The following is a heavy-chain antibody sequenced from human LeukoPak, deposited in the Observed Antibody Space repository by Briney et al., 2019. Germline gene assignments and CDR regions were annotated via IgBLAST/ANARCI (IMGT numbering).Heavy chain of an antibody. J-gene: IGHJ6*03. CDR1: GGSISSNNYF. CDR3: ARGRGYSYGYKYYYMDV. D-gene: IGHD5-18*01. CDR2: IYYSGSA. Sequence: SETLSLTCTVSGGSISSNNYFWGWIRQPPGRGLEWIGSIYYSGSANYNPSLKSRVTISVDTSKNQFSLKLSSVTAADTAVYYCARGRGYSYGYKYYYMDVWGKGTTITVSS. V-gene: IGHV4-39*07.